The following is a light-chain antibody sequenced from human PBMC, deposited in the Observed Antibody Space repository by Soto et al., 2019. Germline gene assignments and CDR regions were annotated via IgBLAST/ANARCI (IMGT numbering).Light chain of an antibody. V-gene: IGLV2-8*01. J-gene: IGLJ2*01. CDR3: SSYAGSNGVV. CDR1: SSDVGAYNY. Sequence: QSALTQPPSASGSPGQSVTISCTGTSSDVGAYNYVSWYQQHPGKAPKVMIYDLTKRPSGVPDRFSGSKSGNTASLTVSGLEAEDEADYCCSSYAGSNGVVFGGGTKVTVL. CDR2: DLT.